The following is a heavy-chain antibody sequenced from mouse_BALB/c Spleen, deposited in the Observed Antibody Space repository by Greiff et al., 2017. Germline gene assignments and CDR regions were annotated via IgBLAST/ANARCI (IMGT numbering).Heavy chain of an antibody. Sequence: VQLQESGAELAKPGASVKMSCKASGYTFTSYWMHWVKQRPGQGLEWIGYINPSTGYTEYNQKFKDKATLTADKSSSTAYMQLSSLTSEDSAVYYCARCASTGAMDYWGQGTSVTVSS. CDR3: ARCASTGAMDY. CDR2: INPSTGYT. CDR1: GYTFTSYW. J-gene: IGHJ4*01. V-gene: IGHV1-7*01.